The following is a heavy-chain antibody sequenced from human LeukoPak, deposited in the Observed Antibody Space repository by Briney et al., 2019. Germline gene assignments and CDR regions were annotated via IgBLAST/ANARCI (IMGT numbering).Heavy chain of an antibody. CDR3: ARVYSSGWYFFDY. D-gene: IGHD6-19*01. V-gene: IGHV4-39*01. CDR2: IYYSGST. CDR1: GGSISSSSYY. Sequence: SETLSLTCTVSGGSISSSSYYWGWIRQPPGKGLEWIGSIYYSGSTYYNPSLKSRVTISVDTSKNQFSLKLSSVTAADTAVYYCARVYSSGWYFFDYWGREPWSPSPQ. J-gene: IGHJ4*02.